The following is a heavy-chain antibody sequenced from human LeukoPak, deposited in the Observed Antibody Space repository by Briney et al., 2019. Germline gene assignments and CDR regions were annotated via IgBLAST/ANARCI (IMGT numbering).Heavy chain of an antibody. J-gene: IGHJ4*02. Sequence: GSLRLSCAASGFTFSSYEINWVRQAPGKGLEGVSYISSSGSTIYYADSVKGRFTISRDNAKNSLYLQMNSLRAEDTAVYYCAREAYRIAAAGGFDYWGQGTLVTVSS. CDR2: ISSSGSTI. CDR1: GFTFSSYE. D-gene: IGHD6-13*01. CDR3: AREAYRIAAAGGFDY. V-gene: IGHV3-48*03.